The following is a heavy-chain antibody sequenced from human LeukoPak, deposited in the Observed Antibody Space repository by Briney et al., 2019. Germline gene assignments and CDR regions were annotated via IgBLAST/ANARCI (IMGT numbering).Heavy chain of an antibody. CDR2: ISYDGSHD. V-gene: IGHV3-30*01. Sequence: GGSLRLSCAASGFNFTNYAMHWVRQAPGKGLEWVAVISYDGSHDYSANSVRGRFSISRDNSKNMVFLQMNSLRDEDTAVYYCARGSLTGGRIFYFDYWGQGSLVAVSS. J-gene: IGHJ4*02. CDR1: GFNFTNYA. D-gene: IGHD7-27*01. CDR3: ARGSLTGGRIFYFDY.